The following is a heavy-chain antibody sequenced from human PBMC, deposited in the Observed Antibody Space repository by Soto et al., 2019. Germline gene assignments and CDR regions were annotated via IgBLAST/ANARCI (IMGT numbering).Heavy chain of an antibody. CDR3: ARGARWLAAAGHYYYYYGMDV. J-gene: IGHJ6*02. D-gene: IGHD6-13*01. CDR2: INHSGST. CDR1: GGSFSGYY. V-gene: IGHV4-34*01. Sequence: ETLSLTCAVYGGSFSGYYWSWIRQPPGKGLEWIGEINHSGSTNYNPSLKSRVTISVDTSKNQFSLKLSSVTAADTAVYYCARGARWLAAAGHYYYYYGMDVWGQGTTVTVSS.